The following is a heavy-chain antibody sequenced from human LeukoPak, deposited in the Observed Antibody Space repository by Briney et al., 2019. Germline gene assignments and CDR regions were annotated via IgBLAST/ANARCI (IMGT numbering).Heavy chain of an antibody. CDR3: ARNYPLPMTTVTGWYFDL. V-gene: IGHV4-59*12. Sequence: SETLSLTCTVSGGSISSYYWSWIRQPPGKGLEWIGHIFYSGTTNYSPSLKSRVTISVDTSKNQFSLKLSSVTAADTAVYYCARNYPLPMTTVTGWYFDLWGRGTLVTVSS. D-gene: IGHD4-17*01. CDR2: IFYSGTT. J-gene: IGHJ2*01. CDR1: GGSISSYY.